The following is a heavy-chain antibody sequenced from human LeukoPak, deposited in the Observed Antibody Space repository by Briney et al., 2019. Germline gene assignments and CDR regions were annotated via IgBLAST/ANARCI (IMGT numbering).Heavy chain of an antibody. V-gene: IGHV4-59*01. CDR2: IYYSGST. CDR3: ARCGTYYDFWRVYYYYMDV. CDR1: GGSIISYY. Sequence: SETLSLTCTVSGGSIISYYWSWIRQPPGKGLEWLGYIYYSGSTNYNPSLKSRVTISVDTSKNQFSLKLSSVTAAATAVYYCARCGTYYDFWRVYYYYMDVWGKGTTVTVSS. J-gene: IGHJ6*03. D-gene: IGHD3-3*01.